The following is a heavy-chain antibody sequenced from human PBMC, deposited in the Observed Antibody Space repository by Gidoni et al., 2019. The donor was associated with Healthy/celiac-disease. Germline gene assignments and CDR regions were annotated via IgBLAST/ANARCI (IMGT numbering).Heavy chain of an antibody. CDR1: GFPFSSDA. CDR3: AKDLPAADGFDY. Sequence: EVQLLASGGGLVQPGGSLRLSCAASGFPFSSDAMSWVCQAPGKGREWVSAISGSGGSTYYEDSVKGRFTISRDNSKNTLDMQMNSLRAEDTAVYYCAKDLPAADGFDYWGQGTLVTVSS. D-gene: IGHD6-13*01. J-gene: IGHJ4*02. CDR2: ISGSGGST. V-gene: IGHV3-23*01.